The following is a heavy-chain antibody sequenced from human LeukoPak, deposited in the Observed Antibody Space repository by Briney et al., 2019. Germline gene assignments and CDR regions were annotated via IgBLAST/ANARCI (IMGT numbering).Heavy chain of an antibody. V-gene: IGHV4-59*08. J-gene: IGHJ4*02. CDR3: ARRESSGFFDY. Sequence: PSETLSLTCTVSGGSISSYYWSWIRQPPGKGLEWIGYIYYSGSTSYNPSLNSRVTISLDTSKNQFSLNLSSVTAADTAVYYCARRESSGFFDYWSQGTLVTVSS. CDR1: GGSISSYY. CDR2: IYYSGST. D-gene: IGHD6-19*01.